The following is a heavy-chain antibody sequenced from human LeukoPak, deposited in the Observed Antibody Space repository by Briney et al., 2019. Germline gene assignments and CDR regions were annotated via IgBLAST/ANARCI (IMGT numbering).Heavy chain of an antibody. CDR3: AKRIYDFWSGYYRRAENHFDY. V-gene: IGHV3-23*01. CDR2: ISGSGGGT. J-gene: IGHJ4*02. CDR1: GFTFSSYA. Sequence: GGSLRLSCTASGFTFSSYAMSWVRQAPGKGLEWVSAISGSGGGTYYGDSVKGRFTISRDNSKNTLYLQMNSLRAEDTAVYYCAKRIYDFWSGYYRRAENHFDYWGQGTLVTVSP. D-gene: IGHD3-3*01.